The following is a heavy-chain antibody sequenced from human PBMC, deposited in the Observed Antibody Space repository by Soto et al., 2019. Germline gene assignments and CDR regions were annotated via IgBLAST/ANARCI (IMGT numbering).Heavy chain of an antibody. CDR1: GYIFTSHG. Sequence: QVQLVQSGAEVKKPGASVKVSCKASGYIFTSHGISWVRQAPGQGLEWMGRISTYNGNTKYAQKLQGRVTMTTDTAASRAYMELRTLRSDDTAVYYCARDTGQGLVSDWGQGTLVTVAP. D-gene: IGHD6-19*01. CDR2: ISTYNGNT. J-gene: IGHJ1*01. V-gene: IGHV1-18*01. CDR3: ARDTGQGLVSD.